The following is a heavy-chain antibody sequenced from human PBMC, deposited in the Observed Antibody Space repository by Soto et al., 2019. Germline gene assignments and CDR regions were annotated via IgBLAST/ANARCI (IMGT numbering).Heavy chain of an antibody. CDR1: GYTFTSYG. CDR3: ARDTDDNTLIVVLNYEAFHX. D-gene: IGHD3-22*01. V-gene: IGHV1-18*01. J-gene: IGHJ3*02. Sequence: ASVKVSCKASGYTFTSYGGSWVRQAPGQGLEWIGFVSADNGNTDYAQNFQGRVTLTTDASTSTAYMELRSLRSADTAVYYCARDTDDNTLIVVLNYEAFHXWGQAAMVTAS. CDR2: VSADNGNT.